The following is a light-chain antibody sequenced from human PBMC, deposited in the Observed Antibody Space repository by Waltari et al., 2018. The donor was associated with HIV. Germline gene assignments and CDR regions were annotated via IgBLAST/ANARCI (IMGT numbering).Light chain of an antibody. J-gene: IGKJ2*01. V-gene: IGKV1-39*01. CDR2: AAS. Sequence: ITCRASQSISSYLNWYQQKPGKAPKLLIYAASSLQSGVPSRFSGSGSGTDFTLTISSLQPEDFATYYCQQSYSTPQYTFGQGTKLEIK. CDR3: QQSYSTPQYT. CDR1: QSISSY.